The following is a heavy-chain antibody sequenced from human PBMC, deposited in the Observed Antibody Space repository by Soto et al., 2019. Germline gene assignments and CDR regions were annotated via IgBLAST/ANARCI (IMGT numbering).Heavy chain of an antibody. CDR2: IYSSGNT. Sequence: GGSLRLSCAASGFTVSSNYMSWVRQAPGKGLEWVSVIYSSGNTYYADSVKGRFTISRDNSKNTLYLQMNSLRAEDTAVYFCARDGLPHYDRLTSHSKTPRMDVWGQGTTVTVSS. CDR3: ARDGLPHYDRLTSHSKTPRMDV. CDR1: GFTVSSNY. V-gene: IGHV3-66*01. D-gene: IGHD3-3*01. J-gene: IGHJ6*02.